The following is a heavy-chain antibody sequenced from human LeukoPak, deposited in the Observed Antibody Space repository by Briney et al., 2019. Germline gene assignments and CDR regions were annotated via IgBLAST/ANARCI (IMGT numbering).Heavy chain of an antibody. V-gene: IGHV3-13*01. CDR3: VRQKKSHGNFDY. CDR2: VGIAADT. J-gene: IGHJ4*02. CDR1: GFTFSHHA. D-gene: IGHD1-26*01. Sequence: GSLGLSCAASGFTFSHHAMHWVRQAPGKGLEWVSAVGIAADTFYPGSVKGRFTISRENAKNSLYLQMNSLRVEDTAVYYCVRQKKSHGNFDYWGQGTLVTVSS.